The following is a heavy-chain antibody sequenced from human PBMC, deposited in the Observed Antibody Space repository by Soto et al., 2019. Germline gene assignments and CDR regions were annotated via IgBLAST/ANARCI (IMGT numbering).Heavy chain of an antibody. V-gene: IGHV1-69*01. D-gene: IGHD2-15*01. J-gene: IGHJ4*02. CDR1: GGTLSSYV. Sequence: QVQLVQSAAEVKKPGSSVKVSCKASGGTLSSYVISRVRQAPGQGLEWMGGIIPIFGTTTYGEKFQGSVTFTADEPTSTTYIELSSLKSQDTAVYYCARDPRQYCSADTCYYSCGQGTQLTLSS. CDR3: ARDPRQYCSADTCYYS. CDR2: IIPIFGTT.